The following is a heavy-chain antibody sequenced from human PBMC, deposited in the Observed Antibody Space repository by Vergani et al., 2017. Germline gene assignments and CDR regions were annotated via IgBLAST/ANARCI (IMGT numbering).Heavy chain of an antibody. CDR3: AKGGFRNAFDI. Sequence: EVQLLESGGGLVKTGGSLSPSCAASGFTFSTYAMSGVPQAPGKGLEWVSVISGSGGTTDYANSVKGRFTISRDNSKNTLYLQMNSLRVEDTALYYCAKGGFRNAFDIWGQGTMVTVSS. J-gene: IGHJ3*02. CDR1: GFTFSTYA. CDR2: ISGSGGTT. V-gene: IGHV3-23*01.